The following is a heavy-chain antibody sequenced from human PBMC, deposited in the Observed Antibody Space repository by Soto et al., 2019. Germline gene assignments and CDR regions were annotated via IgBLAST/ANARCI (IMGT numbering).Heavy chain of an antibody. V-gene: IGHV3-23*01. D-gene: IGHD2-8*02. CDR1: GFICSSYD. J-gene: IGHJ3*02. Sequence: HPGGSLRLSCAASGFICSSYDMSWVRQAPGKGLEWVSTILVDGRTFYVDSVKGRFTISRDSSKNTVYLQMNSLTAGDTALYYCAKATATGGGAFDICGQGTMVTVS. CDR3: AKATATGGGAFDI. CDR2: ILVDGRT.